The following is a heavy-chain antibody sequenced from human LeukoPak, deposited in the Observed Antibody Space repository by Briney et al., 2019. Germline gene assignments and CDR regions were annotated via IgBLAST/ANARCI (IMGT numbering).Heavy chain of an antibody. V-gene: IGHV3-23*01. CDR1: GFTFSSYA. CDR3: ARGGGYYYRPHDY. CDR2: ISGSGGST. D-gene: IGHD3-22*01. J-gene: IGHJ4*02. Sequence: PGGSLRLSCAAPGFTFSSYAMSWVRQAPGKGLEWVSAISGSGGSTYYADSVKGRFTISRDNSKNTLYLQLHSLRAEDTAVYYCARGGGYYYRPHDYWGQGTLVTVSS.